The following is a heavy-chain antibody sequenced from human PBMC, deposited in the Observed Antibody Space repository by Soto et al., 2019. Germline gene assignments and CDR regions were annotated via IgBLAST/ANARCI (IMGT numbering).Heavy chain of an antibody. J-gene: IGHJ4*02. D-gene: IGHD5-18*01. CDR1: EFSLTTSGGG. Sequence: SGPTLVNPTQTLTLSCTFYEFSLTTSGGGVVWIRQPPGKALQWLALIFWNDDERYSPSLNSRLTITKDTSKNQVVLTMTNMDPVDTGAYYCVHTGYSYDPFGYWGRGTLVTSP. V-gene: IGHV2-5*04. CDR2: IFWNDDE. CDR3: VHTGYSYDPFGY.